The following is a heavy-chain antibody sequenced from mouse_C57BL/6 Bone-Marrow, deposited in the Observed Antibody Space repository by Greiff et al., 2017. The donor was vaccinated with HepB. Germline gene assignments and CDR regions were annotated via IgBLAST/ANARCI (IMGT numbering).Heavy chain of an antibody. CDR1: GYTFTSYW. CDR2: IDPSDSYT. J-gene: IGHJ4*01. D-gene: IGHD2-1*01. Sequence: QVHVKQSGAELVKPGASVKLSCKASGYTFTSYWMQWVKQRPGQGLEWIGEIDPSDSYTNYNQKFKGKATLTVDTSSSTAYMQLSSLTSEDSAVYYCARPFYYGNYRYAMDYWGQGTSVTVSS. V-gene: IGHV1-50*01. CDR3: ARPFYYGNYRYAMDY.